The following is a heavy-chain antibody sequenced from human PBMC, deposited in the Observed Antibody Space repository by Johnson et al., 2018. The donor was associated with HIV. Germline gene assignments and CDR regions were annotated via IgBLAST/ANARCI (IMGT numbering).Heavy chain of an antibody. CDR1: GFTVSSNY. V-gene: IGHV3-53*01. CDR3: AKNREMATIRGAFDI. J-gene: IGHJ3*02. CDR2: IYSGGST. D-gene: IGHD5-24*01. Sequence: VQLVESGGGLIQPGGSLRLSCAASGFTVSSNYMSWVRQDPGKGLEWVSVIYSGGSTYYADSVKGRFTISRDNSKNTLYLQRKSLRAGDTAVYYCAKNREMATIRGAFDIWGQGTMVTVSS.